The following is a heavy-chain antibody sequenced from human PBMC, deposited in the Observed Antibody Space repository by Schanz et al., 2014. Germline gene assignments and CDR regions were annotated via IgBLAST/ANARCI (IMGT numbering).Heavy chain of an antibody. V-gene: IGHV3-23*04. CDR1: GFTFNNYD. CDR2: ISGGGGSA. J-gene: IGHJ4*02. D-gene: IGHD3-22*01. Sequence: EVQLVESGGGLVQPGGSLRLSCAASGFTFNNYDMNWVRLVPGKGLECVSGISGGGGSAYYADSVKGRFTISRDNSKNTLYLQMSSLRAEDTAVYYCAKVWGSDYFYPFDCWGQGTLVTVSS. CDR3: AKVWGSDYFYPFDC.